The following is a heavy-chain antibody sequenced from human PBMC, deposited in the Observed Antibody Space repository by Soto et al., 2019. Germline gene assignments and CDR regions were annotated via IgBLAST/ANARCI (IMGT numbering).Heavy chain of an antibody. V-gene: IGHV1-18*01. D-gene: IGHD2-15*01. CDR1: GYTFTNFG. Sequence: QVHLVQSGAEVKKPGASVKVSCTPSGYTFTNFGISWVRQAPGQGLEWMGGIRAYNGNTNYAQKCPGRVTMTTDTPASTAYMELRSLRSDDTAVYYGARGGTPIDYWGQGTLVTVSS. J-gene: IGHJ4*02. CDR3: ARGGTPIDY. CDR2: IRAYNGNT.